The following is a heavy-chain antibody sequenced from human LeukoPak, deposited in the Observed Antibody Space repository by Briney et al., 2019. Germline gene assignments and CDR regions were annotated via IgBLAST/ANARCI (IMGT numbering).Heavy chain of an antibody. CDR3: ARDKGTSDAFDI. J-gene: IGHJ3*02. CDR1: GGTFSSYA. V-gene: IGHV1-69*04. CDR2: IIPILGIA. Sequence: SVKVSCKAPGGTFSSYAISWVRQAPGQGLEWMGRIIPILGIANYAQKFQGRVTITADKSTSTAYMELSSLRSEDTAVYYCARDKGTSDAFDIWGQGTMVTVSS. D-gene: IGHD3/OR15-3a*01.